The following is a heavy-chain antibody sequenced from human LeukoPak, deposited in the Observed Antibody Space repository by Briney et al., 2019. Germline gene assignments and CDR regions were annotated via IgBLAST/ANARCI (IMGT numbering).Heavy chain of an antibody. Sequence: PGGSLRLSCAASGFTFDDYGMSWVRQAPGKGLEWVSGINWNGGSTGYADSVKGRFTISRDNAKNSLYLQMNSLRAEDTALYYCAWRSGGSRGYYYYYMDVWGKGTTVTVSS. CDR3: AWRSGGSRGYYYYYMDV. D-gene: IGHD6-19*01. V-gene: IGHV3-20*04. J-gene: IGHJ6*03. CDR2: INWNGGST. CDR1: GFTFDDYG.